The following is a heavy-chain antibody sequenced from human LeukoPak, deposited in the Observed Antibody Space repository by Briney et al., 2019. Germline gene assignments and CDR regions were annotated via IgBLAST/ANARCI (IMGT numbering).Heavy chain of an antibody. Sequence: GGSLRLSCAASGFTFSSFGIHWVRQAPGKGLEWVAFIRYDGSNKYYADSVKGRFTISRDNAKNSLYLQMNSLRAEDTAVYYCARVVSRAGTLWGQGTMVTVSP. CDR2: IRYDGSNK. V-gene: IGHV3-30*02. J-gene: IGHJ3*01. D-gene: IGHD1-1*01. CDR3: ARVVSRAGTL. CDR1: GFTFSSFG.